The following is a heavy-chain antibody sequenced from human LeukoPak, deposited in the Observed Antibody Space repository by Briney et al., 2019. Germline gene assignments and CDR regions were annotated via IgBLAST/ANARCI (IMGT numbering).Heavy chain of an antibody. CDR1: GFTFSSYA. Sequence: PGGSLRLSCAASGFTFSSYAMNWVRQAPGKGLEWVSAISGSGGSTYYADSVKGRFTISRDNSKNTLYLQMNSLRAEDTAVYYCARDTLAVAGQFDYWGQGTLVTVSS. D-gene: IGHD6-19*01. V-gene: IGHV3-23*01. J-gene: IGHJ4*02. CDR2: ISGSGGST. CDR3: ARDTLAVAGQFDY.